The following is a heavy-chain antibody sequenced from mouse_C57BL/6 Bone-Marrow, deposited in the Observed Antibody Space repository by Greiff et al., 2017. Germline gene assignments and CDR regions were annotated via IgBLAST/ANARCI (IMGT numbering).Heavy chain of an antibody. V-gene: IGHV3-6*01. D-gene: IGHD2-1*01. J-gene: IGHJ3*01. Sequence: VQLQQSGPGLVKPSQSLSLTCSVTGYSITSGYYWNWIRQFPGNKLEWMGYISYDGSNNYNPSLKNRISITRDTSKNQFFLKLNSVTTEDTATYYCAREGNYGPAWFAYWGQGTLVTVSA. CDR1: GYSITSGYY. CDR3: AREGNYGPAWFAY. CDR2: ISYDGSN.